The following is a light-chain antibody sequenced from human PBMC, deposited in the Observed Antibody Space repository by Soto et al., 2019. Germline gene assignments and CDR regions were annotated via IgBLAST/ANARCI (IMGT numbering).Light chain of an antibody. Sequence: EIVLRQSPATVAVSVGERGTLWCRGPPSVSSKFACSQHKPGQAPRLLIFGASTRATGIPARFSGSGSGTDFTLTISRLEPEDSAVYYCQLYGSSPAWTFGQGTTLDI. V-gene: IGKV3D-15*02. J-gene: IGKJ1*01. CDR2: GAS. CDR3: QLYGSSPAWT. CDR1: PSVSSK.